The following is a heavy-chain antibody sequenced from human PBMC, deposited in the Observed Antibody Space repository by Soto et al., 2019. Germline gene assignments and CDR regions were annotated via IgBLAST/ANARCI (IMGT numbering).Heavy chain of an antibody. Sequence: PSETLALTCAVYGGSFSGYCWSWIRQPPGKGLEWIGDINHSGSTNYNPSLKSRVTISVDTSKNQFSLKLSSVTAADTAVYYCARRYSGYDNHSFDYWGQGTLVTVSS. CDR1: GGSFSGYC. CDR3: ARRYSGYDNHSFDY. D-gene: IGHD5-12*01. J-gene: IGHJ4*02. CDR2: INHSGST. V-gene: IGHV4-34*01.